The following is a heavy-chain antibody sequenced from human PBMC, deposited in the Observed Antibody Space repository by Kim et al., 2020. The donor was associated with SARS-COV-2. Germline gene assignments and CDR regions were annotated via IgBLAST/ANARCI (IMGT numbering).Heavy chain of an antibody. D-gene: IGHD6-19*01. Sequence: GGSLRLSCAASGFTFSSYAMSWVRQAPGKGLEWVSAISGSGGSTYYADSVKGRFTISRDNSKNTLYLQMNSLRAEDTAIYYCAKGDSSGWYEVHAFDIWGQGTMVTVSS. CDR2: ISGSGGST. V-gene: IGHV3-23*01. CDR3: AKGDSSGWYEVHAFDI. J-gene: IGHJ3*02. CDR1: GFTFSSYA.